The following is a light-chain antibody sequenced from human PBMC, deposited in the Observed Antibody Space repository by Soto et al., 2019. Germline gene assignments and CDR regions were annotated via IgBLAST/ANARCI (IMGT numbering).Light chain of an antibody. CDR1: SSDVGGFNS. J-gene: IGLJ1*01. CDR3: SPYTSTMTNV. V-gene: IGLV2-14*03. Sequence: QSVLTQPASVSGSPGQSITISCTGTSSDVGGFNSVSWYQLRPGTAPKLILYGVVDRPSGVSYRFSGSKSGNTASLTISGLQAADEADYFCSPYTSTMTNVFGSGTKVTVL. CDR2: GVV.